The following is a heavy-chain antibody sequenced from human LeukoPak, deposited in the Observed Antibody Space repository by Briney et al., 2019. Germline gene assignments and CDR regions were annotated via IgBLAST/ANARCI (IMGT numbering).Heavy chain of an antibody. Sequence: GSLRLSCAASGFTFSSYWMSWVRQPPGKGLEWIGSIYYSGSTYYNPSLKSRVTISVDTSKNHFSLKLSSVTAADTAVYYCARHRYYYRSGSYYGAPYYMDVWGKGTTVTISS. V-gene: IGHV4-39*01. CDR2: IYYSGST. D-gene: IGHD3-10*01. CDR3: ARHRYYYRSGSYYGAPYYMDV. CDR1: GFTFSSYW. J-gene: IGHJ6*03.